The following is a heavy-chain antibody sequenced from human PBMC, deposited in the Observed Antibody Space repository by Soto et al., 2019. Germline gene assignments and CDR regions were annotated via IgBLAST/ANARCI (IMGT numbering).Heavy chain of an antibody. CDR2: IYKSATT. CDR3: ARGRYCLTGRCFPNWFDS. Sequence: KASETLSLTCSVSGDSISSVDYFWAWIRQPPGQALEYIGYIYKSATTYYNPSFESRVAISLDTSKSQFSLNVTSVIAADTAVYFCARGRYCLTGRCFPNWFDSWGQGTLATVSS. J-gene: IGHJ5*01. CDR1: GDSISSVDYF. D-gene: IGHD2-15*01. V-gene: IGHV4-30-4*01.